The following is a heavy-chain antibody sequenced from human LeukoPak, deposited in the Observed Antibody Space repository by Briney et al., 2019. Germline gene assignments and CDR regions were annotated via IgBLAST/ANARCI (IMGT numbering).Heavy chain of an antibody. CDR2: INPNSGGT. CDR3: AGVATIWGKNWFDP. D-gene: IGHD5-12*01. CDR1: GYTFTGYY. J-gene: IGHJ5*02. Sequence: ASVKVSCKASGYTFTGYYMHWVRQAPGQGLEWMGWINPNSGGTNYAQKFQGRVTMTRDTSISTAYMELRSLRSDDTAVYYCAGVATIWGKNWFDPWGQGTLVTVSS. V-gene: IGHV1-2*02.